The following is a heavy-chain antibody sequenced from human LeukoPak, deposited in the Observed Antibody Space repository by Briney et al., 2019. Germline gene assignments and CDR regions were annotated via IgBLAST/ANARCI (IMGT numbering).Heavy chain of an antibody. D-gene: IGHD2-2*02. CDR2: IIPIFGTA. Sequence: GASVKVSCKASGGTFSSYAISWVRQAPGQGLEWMGGIIPIFGTANYAQKFQGRVTITADESTSTAYMELSSLRSEDTAVYYCARGFDQLLYRAHYYYYMDVWGKGTTVTVSS. V-gene: IGHV1-69*13. J-gene: IGHJ6*03. CDR1: GGTFSSYA. CDR3: ARGFDQLLYRAHYYYYMDV.